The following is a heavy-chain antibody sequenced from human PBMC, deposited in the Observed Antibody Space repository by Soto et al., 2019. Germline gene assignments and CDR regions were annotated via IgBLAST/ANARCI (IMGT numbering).Heavy chain of an antibody. Sequence: GGSLRLSCAASGFTFSSFGMHWVRQAPDKGLEWVALISYDGSNTDYADSVKGRFTISRDNSKNTLYLQMNSLRAEDTAVYYCAKDALVATSPRRYFYYGMDVWGQGTTLTVSS. CDR1: GFTFSSFG. V-gene: IGHV3-30*18. CDR3: AKDALVATSPRRYFYYGMDV. D-gene: IGHD5-12*01. CDR2: ISYDGSNT. J-gene: IGHJ6*02.